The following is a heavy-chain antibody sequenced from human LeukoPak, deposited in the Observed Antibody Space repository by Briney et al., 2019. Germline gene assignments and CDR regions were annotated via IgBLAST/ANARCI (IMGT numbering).Heavy chain of an antibody. V-gene: IGHV2-70*11. CDR3: ARIQLPGPLDN. J-gene: IGHJ4*02. Sequence: LRLSCKASGFSFSNYYMNWVRQAPGKGLEWLARIDWDDDKYYSTSLKTRLTISKDTSKNQVVLTMTNMDPVDTATYYCARIQLPGPLDNWGQGTLVTVSS. CDR2: IDWDDDK. D-gene: IGHD1-7*01. CDR1: GFSFSNYY.